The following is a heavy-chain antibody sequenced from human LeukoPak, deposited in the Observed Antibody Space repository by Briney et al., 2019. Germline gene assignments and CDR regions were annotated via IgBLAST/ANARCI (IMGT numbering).Heavy chain of an antibody. CDR2: IIPIFGTA. D-gene: IGHD3-3*01. CDR3: ARGPFGVVTFFDY. CDR1: GGTFTRYA. Sequence: GASVKVSCKASGGTFTRYAISWVRQAPGQRLEWMGGIIPIFGTANNAQKFQGRVTITTDESTSTAYMELSSLRSEDTAVYYCARGPFGVVTFFDYWGQGTLVTVSS. J-gene: IGHJ4*02. V-gene: IGHV1-69*05.